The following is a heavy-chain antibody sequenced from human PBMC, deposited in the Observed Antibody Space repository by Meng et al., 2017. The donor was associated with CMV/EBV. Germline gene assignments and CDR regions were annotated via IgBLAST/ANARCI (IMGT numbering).Heavy chain of an antibody. D-gene: IGHD3-16*01. J-gene: IGHJ4*02. CDR2: INPSGGST. CDR3: ARRGGGRGEGEE. Sequence: ASVKVSCKASGYTFTSYYMHWVRQAPGQGLEWMGIINPSGGSTSYAQKFQGRVTMTRDTSTSTVYMGLRSLRSEDTAVYYCARRGGGRGEGEEWGKGKMVTVSS. CDR1: GYTFTSYY. V-gene: IGHV1-46*01.